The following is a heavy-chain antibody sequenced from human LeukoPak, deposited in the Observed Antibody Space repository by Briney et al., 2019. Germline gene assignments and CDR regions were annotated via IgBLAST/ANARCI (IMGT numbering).Heavy chain of an antibody. Sequence: SETLSLTCTVSGGSISSRSYYWGWIRQPPGKGLEWIGSIYYSGSTNYNPSLKSRVTISVDTSKNQFSLKLSSVTAADTAVYYCAGEDYFDTSGYASWRFDIWGQGTMVTVSS. J-gene: IGHJ3*02. D-gene: IGHD3-22*01. CDR2: IYYSGST. CDR3: AGEDYFDTSGYASWRFDI. CDR1: GGSISSRSYY. V-gene: IGHV4-39*07.